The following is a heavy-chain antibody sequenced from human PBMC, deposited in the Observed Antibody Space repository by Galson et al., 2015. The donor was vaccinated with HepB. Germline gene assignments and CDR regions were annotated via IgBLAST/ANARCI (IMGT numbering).Heavy chain of an antibody. CDR2: IYYSGST. J-gene: IGHJ4*02. Sequence: LSLTCTVSGGSISSSSYYWGWIRQPPGKGLEWIGSIYYSGSTYYNPSLKSRVTISVDTSKNQFSLKLSSVTAADTAVYYCARDQPEYGSGLFDYWGQGTLVTVSS. CDR1: GGSISSSSYY. CDR3: ARDQPEYGSGLFDY. D-gene: IGHD3-10*01. V-gene: IGHV4-39*07.